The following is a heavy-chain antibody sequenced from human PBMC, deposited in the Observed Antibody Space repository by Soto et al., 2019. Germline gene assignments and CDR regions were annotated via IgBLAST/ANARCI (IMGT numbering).Heavy chain of an antibody. V-gene: IGHV3-7*01. J-gene: IGHJ6*03. CDR3: ARAVGYSSSSEXYYYYMDV. CDR2: IKQDGSEK. Sequence: GGSLRLSCAASGFTFSSYWMSWVRQAPGKGLEWVANIKQDGSEKYYVDSVKGRFTISRDNAKNSLYLQMNSLRAEDTAVYYCARAVGYSSSSEXYYYYMDVWGKGTTVTVSS. D-gene: IGHD6-6*01. CDR1: GFTFSSYW.